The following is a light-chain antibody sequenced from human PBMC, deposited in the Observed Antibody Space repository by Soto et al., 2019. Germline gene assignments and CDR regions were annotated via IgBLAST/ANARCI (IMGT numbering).Light chain of an antibody. J-gene: IGKJ1*01. Sequence: EIVMTQSPATLSVSPRERATLSCRASQSVSSNLAWYQQKPGQAPRLLIYGASTRATGIPARFSGSGSGTEFTLTISSLQSEDFAVYYCQQYNNWPPTFGQGTKV. CDR2: GAS. CDR3: QQYNNWPPT. V-gene: IGKV3-15*01. CDR1: QSVSSN.